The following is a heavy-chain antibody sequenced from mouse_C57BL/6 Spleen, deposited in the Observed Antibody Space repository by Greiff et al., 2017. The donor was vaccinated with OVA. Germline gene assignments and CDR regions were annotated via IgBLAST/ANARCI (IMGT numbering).Heavy chain of an antibody. J-gene: IGHJ1*03. CDR2: ISDGGSYT. CDR3: ARSYSNWYFDV. V-gene: IGHV5-4*01. D-gene: IGHD2-5*01. CDR1: GFTFSSYA. Sequence: DVHLVESGGGLVKPGGSLKLSCAASGFTFSSYAMSWVRQTPEKRLEWVATISDGGSYTYYPDNVKGRFTISRDNAKNNLYLQMSHLKSEDTAMYYCARSYSNWYFDVWGTGTTVTVSS.